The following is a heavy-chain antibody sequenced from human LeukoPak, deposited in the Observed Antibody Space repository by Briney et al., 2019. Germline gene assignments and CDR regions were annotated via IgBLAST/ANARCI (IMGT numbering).Heavy chain of an antibody. Sequence: ASVKVSCKASGYTFTSYGISWVRQAPGQGLEWMGWISAYNGNTNYAQNLQGRVTMTTDTSTSTAYMELRSLRSDDTAVYYCARDVGDSSGYYVNAFDYWGQETLVTVSS. CDR1: GYTFTSYG. J-gene: IGHJ4*02. D-gene: IGHD3-22*01. CDR2: ISAYNGNT. V-gene: IGHV1-18*01. CDR3: ARDVGDSSGYYVNAFDY.